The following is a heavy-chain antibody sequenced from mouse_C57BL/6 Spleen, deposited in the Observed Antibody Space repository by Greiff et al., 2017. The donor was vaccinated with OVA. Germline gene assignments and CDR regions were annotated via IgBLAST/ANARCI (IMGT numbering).Heavy chain of an antibody. J-gene: IGHJ2*01. CDR3: AREGDYGSSFDY. V-gene: IGHV1-82*01. D-gene: IGHD1-1*01. CDR1: GYAFSSSW. CDR2: IYPGSGDT. Sequence: QVQLKQSGPELVKPGASVKLSCKASGYAFSSSWMNWVKQRPGKGLEWIGRIYPGSGDTNYNGKFKGKATLTADKSSSTAYMQLSSLTSEDSAVYFCAREGDYGSSFDYWGQGTTLTVSS.